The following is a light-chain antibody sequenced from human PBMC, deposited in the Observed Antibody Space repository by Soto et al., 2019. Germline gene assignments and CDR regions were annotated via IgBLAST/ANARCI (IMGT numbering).Light chain of an antibody. CDR2: DNT. CDR3: QSYVRSLSGSRV. CDR1: SSNIGAGYD. Sequence: YMVAEPRTETGAAALRVTIFKTGSSSNIGAGYDVHWYQQLPGTAPKLLIYDNTNRPSGVPDRFSGSKSGTSASLAITGLLAEDEADYYCQSYVRSLSGSRVFGTGTKVTVL. J-gene: IGLJ1*01. V-gene: IGLV1-40*01.